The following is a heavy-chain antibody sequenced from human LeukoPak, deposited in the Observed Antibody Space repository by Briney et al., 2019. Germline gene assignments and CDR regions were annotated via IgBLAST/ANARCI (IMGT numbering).Heavy chain of an antibody. J-gene: IGHJ4*02. Sequence: GGSLRLSCAASGFAFSSYWMSWVRQAPGKGLEWVANIKQDGSEKYYVDSVKGRFTISRDNAKNSLYLQMNSLRAEDTAVYYCARERAHYDILTGYYTFRFDYWGQGTLVTVSS. D-gene: IGHD3-9*01. CDR1: GFAFSSYW. CDR2: IKQDGSEK. V-gene: IGHV3-7*01. CDR3: ARERAHYDILTGYYTFRFDY.